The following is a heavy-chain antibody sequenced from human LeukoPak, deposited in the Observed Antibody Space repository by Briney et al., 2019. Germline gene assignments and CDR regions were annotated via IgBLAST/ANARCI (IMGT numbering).Heavy chain of an antibody. CDR3: ARDPKYVLRYFDWLSINTGAFDI. CDR2: INSDGSST. D-gene: IGHD3-9*01. Sequence: GGSLRLSCAASGFTFSSYWMHWVRQAPGKGLVWVSRINSDGSSTSYADSVKGRFTISRDNAKNTLYLQMNSLRAEDTAVYYCARDPKYVLRYFDWLSINTGAFDIWGQGTMVTVSS. V-gene: IGHV3-74*01. CDR1: GFTFSSYW. J-gene: IGHJ3*02.